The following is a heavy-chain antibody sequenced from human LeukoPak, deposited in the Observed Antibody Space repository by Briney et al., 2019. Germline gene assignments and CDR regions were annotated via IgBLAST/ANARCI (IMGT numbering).Heavy chain of an antibody. J-gene: IGHJ4*02. CDR3: ARDFNSRDGYNSNSFDY. D-gene: IGHD5-24*01. CDR2: ISSSSSYI. CDR1: GFTFSSYS. Sequence: GGSLRLSCAASGFTFSSYSMNWVRQAPGKGLEWVSSISSSSSYIYYADSVKGRFTISRDNAKNSLYLQMNSLRAEDTAVYYCARDFNSRDGYNSNSFDYWGQGTLVTVSS. V-gene: IGHV3-21*01.